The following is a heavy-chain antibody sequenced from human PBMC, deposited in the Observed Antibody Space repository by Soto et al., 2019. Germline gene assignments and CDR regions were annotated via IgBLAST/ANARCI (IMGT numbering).Heavy chain of an antibody. CDR1: GGTFKNNG. J-gene: IGHJ6*02. D-gene: IGHD3-22*01. CDR3: ARDPFIYDSSGYPYGMDV. Sequence: GASVKVSCKAPGGTFKNNGISWVRQAPGQGLEWMGGIIPVFGTTNYAQKFQGRLTITADDFTSTVYMELSRLRYEDTAVYYCARDPFIYDSSGYPYGMDVWGQGTTVTVSS. CDR2: IIPVFGTT. V-gene: IGHV1-69*13.